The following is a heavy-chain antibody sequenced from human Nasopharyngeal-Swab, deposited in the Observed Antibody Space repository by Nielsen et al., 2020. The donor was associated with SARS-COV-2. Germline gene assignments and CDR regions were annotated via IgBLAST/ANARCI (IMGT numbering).Heavy chain of an antibody. Sequence: ASVKVSCKASGYTFTRYYLHWVRQAPGQGLEWMGIINPGGGSARYSQNFQGRVTMTRDTSTSTVYMELSSLRSEDTAVYYCARGGDPREVVAATDCFDPWGQGTLVTVSS. V-gene: IGHV1-46*01. CDR1: GYTFTRYY. J-gene: IGHJ5*02. CDR2: INPGGGSA. CDR3: ARGGDPREVVAATDCFDP. D-gene: IGHD2-15*01.